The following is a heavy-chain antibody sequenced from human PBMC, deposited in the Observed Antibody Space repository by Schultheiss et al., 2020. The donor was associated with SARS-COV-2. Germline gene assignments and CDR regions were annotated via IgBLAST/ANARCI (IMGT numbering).Heavy chain of an antibody. CDR3: ARVRSGSYWFSY. D-gene: IGHD1-26*01. CDR1: GFTFSDYY. Sequence: GGSLRLSCAASGFTFSDYYMSWIRQAPGKGLEWVSYISSSSSYIYYADSVKGRFTISRDNAKNSLYLQMNSLRAEDTAVYYCARVRSGSYWFSYWGQGTLVTVSS. V-gene: IGHV3-11*04. CDR2: ISSSSSYI. J-gene: IGHJ4*02.